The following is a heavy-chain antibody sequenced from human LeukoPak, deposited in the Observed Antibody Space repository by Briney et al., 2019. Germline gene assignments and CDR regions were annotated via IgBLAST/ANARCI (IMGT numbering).Heavy chain of an antibody. J-gene: IGHJ1*01. CDR2: INWNGGST. CDR1: GLIFDDYG. V-gene: IGHV3-20*04. D-gene: IGHD2-15*01. Sequence: GGSLRLSCAASGLIFDDYGMSCVRQAPGRGLEWVSGINWNGGSTGYADSVKGRFTISRDNAKNSLYLQMNSLRAEDTALYYCAREGPAYCTGGSCYSGYRGQGTLVTVSS. CDR3: AREGPAYCTGGSCYSGY.